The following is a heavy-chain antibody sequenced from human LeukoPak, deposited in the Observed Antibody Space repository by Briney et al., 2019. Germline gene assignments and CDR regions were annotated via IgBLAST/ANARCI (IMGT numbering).Heavy chain of an antibody. J-gene: IGHJ4*02. CDR1: GYTFTSYA. D-gene: IGHD4-17*01. CDR2: IIPILGIA. Sequence: GASVKVSCKASGYTFTSYAISWVRQAPGQGLEWMGRIIPILGIANYAQKFQGRVTITADKSTSTAYMELSSLRSEDTAVYYCARTVTTYFDYWGQGTLVTVSS. V-gene: IGHV1-69*04. CDR3: ARTVTTYFDY.